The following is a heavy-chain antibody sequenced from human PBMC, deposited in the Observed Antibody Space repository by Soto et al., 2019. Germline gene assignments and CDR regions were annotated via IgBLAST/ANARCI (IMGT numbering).Heavy chain of an antibody. J-gene: IGHJ6*03. CDR2: ISWNSGSI. V-gene: IGHV3-9*01. CDR1: GFTFDDYA. Sequence: GGSLRLSCAASGFTFDDYAMHWVRQAPGKGLEWVSGISWNSGSIGYADSVKGRFTISRDNAKNSLYLQMNSLRAEDTALYYCTKQSKNYYYYMDVWGKGTTVTVSS. CDR3: TKQSKNYYYYMDV.